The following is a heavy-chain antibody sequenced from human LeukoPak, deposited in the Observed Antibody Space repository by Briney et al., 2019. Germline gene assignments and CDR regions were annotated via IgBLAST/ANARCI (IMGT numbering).Heavy chain of an antibody. D-gene: IGHD6-6*01. CDR3: AKLNVVRYSSSCFDY. V-gene: IGHV3-23*01. Sequence: GGSLSLSFAASGFTFSSYAMSWVRPAPGKGLEWVSAISGSGGSTYYADSVKGRFTISRDNSKNTLYLQMNSLRAEDTAVCYCAKLNVVRYSSSCFDYWGQGTLVTVSS. J-gene: IGHJ4*02. CDR2: ISGSGGST. CDR1: GFTFSSYA.